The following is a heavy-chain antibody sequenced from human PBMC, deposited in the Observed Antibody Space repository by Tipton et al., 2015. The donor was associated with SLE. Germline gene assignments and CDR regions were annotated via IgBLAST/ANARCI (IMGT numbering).Heavy chain of an antibody. CDR1: GYSISSGYY. V-gene: IGHV4-38-2*02. CDR2: IYHSGST. CDR3: ARDRSSVSD. J-gene: IGHJ4*02. Sequence: TLSLTCSVSGYSISSGYYWGWIRQPPGKGLEWIGSIYHSGSTSYNPSLKSRVTISVDTSKNQFSLKLTSVTAADTAVYFCARDRSSVSDWGQGTQVIVSP. D-gene: IGHD5/OR15-5a*01.